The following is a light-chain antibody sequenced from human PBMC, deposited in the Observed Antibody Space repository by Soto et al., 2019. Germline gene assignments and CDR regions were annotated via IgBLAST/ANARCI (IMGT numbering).Light chain of an antibody. CDR2: DAS. Sequence: EIVLTQSPATLSLSPGERATLSCRASQSVSSYLAWYQQKPGQAPRLLIYDASNRATGIPARFSGSGSGTDFTLTISCLEPEDFAVYYCQQRSNWPPYTFAQGTKRQIK. J-gene: IGKJ2*01. CDR1: QSVSSY. V-gene: IGKV3-11*01. CDR3: QQRSNWPPYT.